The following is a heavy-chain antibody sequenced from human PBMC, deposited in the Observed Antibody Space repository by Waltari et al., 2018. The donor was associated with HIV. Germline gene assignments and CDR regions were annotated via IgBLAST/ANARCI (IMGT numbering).Heavy chain of an antibody. D-gene: IGHD3-10*01. CDR2: IYYSGST. CDR3: ARVPRQFGELFPYFDY. J-gene: IGHJ4*02. Sequence: QVQLQESGPGLVKPSQTLSLTCTVSGGPISSGGYYWSWIRLHPGKGLEWIGYIYYSGSTYYNPSLKSRVTISVDTSKNQFSLKLSSVTAADTAVYYCARVPRQFGELFPYFDYWGQGTLVTVSS. CDR1: GGPISSGGYY. V-gene: IGHV4-31*03.